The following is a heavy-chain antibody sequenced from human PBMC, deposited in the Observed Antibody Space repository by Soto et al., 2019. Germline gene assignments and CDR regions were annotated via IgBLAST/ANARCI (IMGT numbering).Heavy chain of an antibody. Sequence: ASVKVSCKASGYTFTNYGLSWVRQAPGQGLEWMGWITVYSGTTDHVQKFRGRVSMTTDTSTNTAYMELASLRSDDTAVYYCARDLTGYAMDVWGQGTTVTVSS. CDR2: ITVYSGTT. CDR3: ARDLTGYAMDV. V-gene: IGHV1-18*04. CDR1: GYTFTNYG. J-gene: IGHJ6*02. D-gene: IGHD3-9*01.